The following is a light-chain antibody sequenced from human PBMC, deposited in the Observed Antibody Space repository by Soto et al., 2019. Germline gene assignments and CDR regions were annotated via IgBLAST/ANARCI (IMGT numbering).Light chain of an antibody. V-gene: IGLV2-14*01. CDR1: SSDVGGYNY. J-gene: IGLJ2*01. Sequence: QSVLTQPASVYGSPGQSITISCNGTSSDVGGYNYVSWYQQHPGKAPKLMIYDVSNRPSGVSNRFSGSKSGNTASLTISGLQAEDEADYYCSSYTSSSTRVFGGGTKLTVL. CDR2: DVS. CDR3: SSYTSSSTRV.